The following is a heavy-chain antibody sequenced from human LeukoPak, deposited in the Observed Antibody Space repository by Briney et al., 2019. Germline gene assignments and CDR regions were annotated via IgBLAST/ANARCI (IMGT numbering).Heavy chain of an antibody. D-gene: IGHD4-17*01. V-gene: IGHV4-59*01. J-gene: IGHJ4*02. CDR2: IYYSGST. CDR3: ARTTYGDLNY. Sequence: PSETLSLTCTVSGGSISGYYWSWIRQPPGKGLEWIGYIYYSGSTNYNPSLKSRVTISVDTSKNQFSLKLSSVTAADTAVYYCARTTYGDLNYWGQGTLVTVSS. CDR1: GGSISGYY.